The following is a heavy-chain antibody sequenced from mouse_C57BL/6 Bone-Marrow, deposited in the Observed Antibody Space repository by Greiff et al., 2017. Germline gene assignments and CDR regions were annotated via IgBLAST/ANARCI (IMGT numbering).Heavy chain of an antibody. Sequence: QVQLQHPGAELVRPGTSVKLSCKASGYTFTSYWMHWVKQRPGQGLEWIGVIDPSDSYTNYNQKFKGKATLTVDTSSSTAYMQLSSLTSEDSAVYYCARVGYFDYWGQGTTLTVSS. CDR3: ARVGYFDY. CDR2: IDPSDSYT. J-gene: IGHJ2*01. V-gene: IGHV1-59*01. CDR1: GYTFTSYW.